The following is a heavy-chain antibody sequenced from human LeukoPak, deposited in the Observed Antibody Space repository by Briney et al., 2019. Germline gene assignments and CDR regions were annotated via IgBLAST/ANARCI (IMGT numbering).Heavy chain of an antibody. V-gene: IGHV1-2*02. J-gene: IGHJ5*02. CDR2: INPNSGGT. CDR1: GYTFTGYY. Sequence: ASVKVSCKASGYTFTGYYMHWVRQAPGQGLEWMGWINPNSGGTNYAQKFQGRVTMTRDTSISTAYTELSRLRSDDTAVYYCAREPGSGWYSWFDPWGQGTLVTVSS. D-gene: IGHD6-19*01. CDR3: AREPGSGWYSWFDP.